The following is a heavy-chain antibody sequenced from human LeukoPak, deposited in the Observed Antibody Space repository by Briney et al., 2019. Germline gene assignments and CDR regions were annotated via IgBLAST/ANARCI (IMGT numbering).Heavy chain of an antibody. V-gene: IGHV4-4*07. CDR3: ARERGYYYDSSGYYSFDY. CDR1: GGSISSYY. J-gene: IGHJ4*02. CDR2: IYTSGSA. Sequence: SETLSLTCTVSGGSISSYYWSWIRQPAGKGLESIGRIYTSGSANYNPSLKSRVTMSVDTSKNQFSLKLSSVTAADTAVYYCARERGYYYDSSGYYSFDYWGQGTLVTVSS. D-gene: IGHD3-22*01.